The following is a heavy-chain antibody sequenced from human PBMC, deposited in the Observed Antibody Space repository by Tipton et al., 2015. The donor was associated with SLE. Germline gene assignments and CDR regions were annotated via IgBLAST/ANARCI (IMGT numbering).Heavy chain of an antibody. CDR1: GGSFSGYY. Sequence: LRLSCAVYGGSFSGYYWSWIRQPPGKGLEWIGYIYTSGSTNYNPSLKSRVTISVDTSKNQFSLKLSSVTAADTAVYYCARGLSRAMWLGDYWGQGTLVTVSS. D-gene: IGHD6-19*01. CDR2: IYTSGST. V-gene: IGHV4-4*09. J-gene: IGHJ4*02. CDR3: ARGLSRAMWLGDY.